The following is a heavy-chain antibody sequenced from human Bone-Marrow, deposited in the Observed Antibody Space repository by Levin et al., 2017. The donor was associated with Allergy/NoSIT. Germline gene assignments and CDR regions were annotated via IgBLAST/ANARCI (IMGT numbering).Heavy chain of an antibody. Sequence: ETLSLTCAASGFTFSSYSMNWVRQAPGKGLEWVSSISSSSSYIYYADSVKGRFTISRDNAKNSLYLQMNSLRAEDTAVYYCASRSTEPYWGQGTLVTVSS. CDR3: ASRSTEPY. CDR1: GFTFSSYS. J-gene: IGHJ4*02. D-gene: IGHD5/OR15-5a*01. V-gene: IGHV3-21*01. CDR2: ISSSSSYI.